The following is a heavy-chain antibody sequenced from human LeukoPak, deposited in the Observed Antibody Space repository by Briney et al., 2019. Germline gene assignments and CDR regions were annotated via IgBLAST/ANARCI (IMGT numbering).Heavy chain of an antibody. Sequence: SETLSLTCTVSGGSISSYYWSWIRQPPGKGLEWLGYIYYSGSTDYNPSLKSRVTISVDTSKNQSSLRVSSVTAADTAVYYCARGPPLDYWGQGTLVTVSS. CDR2: IYYSGST. V-gene: IGHV4-59*01. CDR1: GGSISSYY. J-gene: IGHJ4*02. CDR3: ARGPPLDY.